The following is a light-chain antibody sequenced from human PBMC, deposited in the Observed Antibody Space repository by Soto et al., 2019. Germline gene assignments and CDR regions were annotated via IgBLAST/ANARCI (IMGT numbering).Light chain of an antibody. Sequence: QPVLTQPPSASGTPGQRVTISCSGSSSNSGSNYVYWYQQLPGTAPKLLIYRNDQRPSGVPDRFPGSESGTSGSLAISGLRSDDEADYYCAAGDDSLSAWVFGGGTKVTVL. V-gene: IGLV1-47*01. J-gene: IGLJ3*02. CDR3: AAGDDSLSAWV. CDR2: RND. CDR1: SSNSGSNY.